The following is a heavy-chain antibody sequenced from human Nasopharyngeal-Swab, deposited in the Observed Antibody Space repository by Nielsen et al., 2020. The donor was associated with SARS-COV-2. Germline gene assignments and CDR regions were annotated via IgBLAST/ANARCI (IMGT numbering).Heavy chain of an antibody. CDR2: INHSGST. J-gene: IGHJ2*01. CDR1: GGSFSGYY. CDR3: ARASAGYFDL. V-gene: IGHV4-34*01. Sequence: GSLRLSCAVYGGSFSGYYWSWIRQPPGKGLEWIGEINHSGSTNYNPSLKSRVTISVDTSKNQFSLKLSSVTAADTAVYYCARASAGYFDLWGRGTLVTVSS.